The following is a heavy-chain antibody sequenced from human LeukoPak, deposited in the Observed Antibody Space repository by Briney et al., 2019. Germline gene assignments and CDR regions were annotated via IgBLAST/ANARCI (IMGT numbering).Heavy chain of an antibody. J-gene: IGHJ4*02. D-gene: IGHD6-19*01. V-gene: IGHV4-59*01. CDR3: ARAAAVAGIFDY. CDR1: GGSISSYY. Sequence: PSETLSLTCTVSGGSISSYYWSWIRQPPGKGLEWIGYIYYSGSTNYNPSLKSRVTISVDTSKNQFSLKLSSVTAADTAVYYCARAAAVAGIFDYWGQGTLVTVSS. CDR2: IYYSGST.